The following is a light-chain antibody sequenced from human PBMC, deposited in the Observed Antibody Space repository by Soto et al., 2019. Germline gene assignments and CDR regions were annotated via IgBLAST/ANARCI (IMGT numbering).Light chain of an antibody. J-gene: IGKJ4*01. V-gene: IGKV1-39*01. CDR3: QQSHSAPLT. Sequence: QMTQSPSSLFASVGDRVTITCRASQSISSHLNWYQQKVGQTPRLLIYAGSTLQSEVPPRFSGSGSGTEFTLTISGLQREDFATYYCQQSHSAPLTFGGGTKIQI. CDR1: QSISSH. CDR2: AGS.